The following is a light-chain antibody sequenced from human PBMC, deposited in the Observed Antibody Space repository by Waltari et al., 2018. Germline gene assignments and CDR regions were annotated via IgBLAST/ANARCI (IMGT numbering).Light chain of an antibody. V-gene: IGLV2-23*02. Sequence: QSALTQPASVSGSPGQSISISCIATSSDIGTFNLVSWYLQSPGTAPKLLIYDFSQRPPGLSNRFSGSKSGNTASLTISGLQAEDEAIYYCCSYAGSRTWVFGGGAKLTVL. J-gene: IGLJ3*02. CDR3: CSYAGSRTWV. CDR1: SSDIGTFNL. CDR2: DFS.